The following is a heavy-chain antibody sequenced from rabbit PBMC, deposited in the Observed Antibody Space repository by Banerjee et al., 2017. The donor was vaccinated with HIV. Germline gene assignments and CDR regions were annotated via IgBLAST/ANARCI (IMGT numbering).Heavy chain of an antibody. CDR2: IKTGSGST. D-gene: IGHD2-1*01. CDR3: ARYKILGYDDYGVFNL. J-gene: IGHJ4*01. Sequence: QEQLEESGGDLVKPEGSLTLTCTASGFSFSSSYWICWVRQAPGKGLEWIGCIKTGSGSTWYASWVSGRFTISRNTNLNTVFLQMTILTAADTATYFCARYKILGYDDYGVFNLWGPGTLVTVS. CDR1: GFSFSSSYW. V-gene: IGHV1S43*01.